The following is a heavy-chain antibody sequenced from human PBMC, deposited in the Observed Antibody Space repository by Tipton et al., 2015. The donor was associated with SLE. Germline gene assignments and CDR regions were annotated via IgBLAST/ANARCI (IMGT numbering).Heavy chain of an antibody. D-gene: IGHD6-25*01. CDR2: INHSGGT. Sequence: TLSLTCAVYGGSFSGYYWNWIRQPPGKGLEWIGEINHSGGTNYNPSLKSRVTISVDTSKNQFSLKLSSVTAADTAVYYCARGVRYSSGQSAFDIWGQGTMVTVSS. CDR1: GGSFSGYY. CDR3: ARGVRYSSGQSAFDI. V-gene: IGHV4-34*01. J-gene: IGHJ3*02.